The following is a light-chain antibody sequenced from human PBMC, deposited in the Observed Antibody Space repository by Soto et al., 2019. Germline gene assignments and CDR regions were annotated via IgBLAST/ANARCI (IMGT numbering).Light chain of an antibody. CDR1: SSNIGAGYD. J-gene: IGLJ1*01. V-gene: IGLV1-40*01. CDR2: GNS. Sequence: QAVVTQPPSVSGAPGQRVTISCTGSSSNIGAGYDVHWYQQLPGTAPKLLIYGNSNRPSGVPDRFSGSKSGTSASLAITGLQAEDEADYYCQSYDSGLGGYVFGTGTKLTVL. CDR3: QSYDSGLGGYV.